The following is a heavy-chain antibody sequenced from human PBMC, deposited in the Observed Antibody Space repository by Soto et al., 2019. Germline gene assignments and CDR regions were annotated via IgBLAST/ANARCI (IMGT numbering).Heavy chain of an antibody. J-gene: IGHJ3*02. Sequence: ASVKVSYKASGYTFTSYDINWVRQATGQGLEWMGWMNPNSGNTGYAQKFQGRVTMTRNTSISTAYMELSSLRSEDTAVYYYARNMAYCSSTSCYIGAFDIWGQGTMVTVSS. CDR2: MNPNSGNT. V-gene: IGHV1-8*01. CDR1: GYTFTSYD. CDR3: ARNMAYCSSTSCYIGAFDI. D-gene: IGHD2-2*02.